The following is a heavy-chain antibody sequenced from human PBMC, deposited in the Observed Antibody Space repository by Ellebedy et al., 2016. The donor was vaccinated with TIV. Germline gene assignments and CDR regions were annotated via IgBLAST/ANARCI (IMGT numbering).Heavy chain of an antibody. J-gene: IGHJ4*02. V-gene: IGHV4-59*01. CDR2: IYYSGFT. CDR1: GASISGYY. CDR3: ARGNGYNLY. Sequence: MPSETLSLTCTVSGASISGYYWSWIRQPPGKGLEWIGSIYYSGFTNYNPSLKSRVTISVDTSKNQFSLRLSSVTAADTAVYYCARGNGYNLYWGRGTLVTVSS. D-gene: IGHD5-24*01.